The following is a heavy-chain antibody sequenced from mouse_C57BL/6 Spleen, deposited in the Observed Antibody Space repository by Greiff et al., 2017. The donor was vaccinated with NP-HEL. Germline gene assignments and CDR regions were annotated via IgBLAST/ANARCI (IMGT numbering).Heavy chain of an antibody. CDR2: IDPSDSYT. Sequence: VQLQQSGAELVRPGTSVKLSCKASGYTFTSYWMHWVKQRPGQGLEWIGVIDPSDSYTNYNQKFKGKATLTVDTSSSTAYMQLSSLTSEDSAVYYCAREGDGFAYWGQGTLVTVSA. J-gene: IGHJ3*01. CDR3: AREGDGFAY. V-gene: IGHV1-59*01. CDR1: GYTFTSYW.